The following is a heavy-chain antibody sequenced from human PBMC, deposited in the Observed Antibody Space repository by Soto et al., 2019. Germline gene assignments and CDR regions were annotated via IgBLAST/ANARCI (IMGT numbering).Heavy chain of an antibody. CDR3: ARAHLYATTYFDY. CDR2: IIPVVGTT. J-gene: IGHJ4*02. Sequence: QVQLVQSGAEVKKPGSSVKVSYKASGDTFTTNSLNWVRQAPGQGLEWMGGIIPVVGTTKYAQKYQDRVTITGDKSTNTAYMELSSLRSDDTAVYYCARAHLYATTYFDYWGQGTPVTVSS. D-gene: IGHD2-8*01. CDR1: GDTFTTNS. V-gene: IGHV1-69*06.